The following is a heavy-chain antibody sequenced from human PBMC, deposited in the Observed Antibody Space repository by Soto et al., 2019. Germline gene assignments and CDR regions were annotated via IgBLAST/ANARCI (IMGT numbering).Heavy chain of an antibody. CDR2: IYYSGTT. V-gene: IGHV4-28*03. J-gene: IGHJ6*02. D-gene: IGHD5-18*01. CDR3: ARDQYSYGYGLKYYGMDV. CDR1: GYSISSSNW. Sequence: SETLSLTCAVSGYSISSSNWWGWIRQPPGKGLEWIGYIYYSGTTYYNPSLKSRVTMSVDTSKNQFSLKLSSVTAADTAVYYCARDQYSYGYGLKYYGMDVWGQGTTVTVSS.